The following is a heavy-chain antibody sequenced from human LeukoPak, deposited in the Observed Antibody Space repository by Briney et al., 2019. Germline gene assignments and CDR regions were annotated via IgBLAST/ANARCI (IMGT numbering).Heavy chain of an antibody. Sequence: PGGSLRLSCAASGFTVRNNYMSWVRQAPGKGLEWVSGISWNSGDIGYADSVKGRFTISRDNAKNSLYLQMNSLRAEDMALYYCAKSVNYGDAFDIWGQGTMVTVSS. J-gene: IGHJ3*02. CDR3: AKSVNYGDAFDI. V-gene: IGHV3-9*03. CDR2: ISWNSGDI. CDR1: GFTVRNNY. D-gene: IGHD4-11*01.